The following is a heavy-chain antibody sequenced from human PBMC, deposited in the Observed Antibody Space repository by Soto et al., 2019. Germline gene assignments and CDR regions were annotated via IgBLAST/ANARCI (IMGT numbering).Heavy chain of an antibody. CDR1: GFTFSSYW. CDR3: ARDVHYGGIYYYYYGMDV. D-gene: IGHD4-17*01. Sequence: GGSLRLSCAASGFTFSSYWMHWVRQAPGKGLVWVSRINSDGSSTSYADSVKGRFTISRDNAKNTLYLQMNSLRAEDTAVYYCARDVHYGGIYYYYYGMDVCGQGTTVTVSS. J-gene: IGHJ6*02. V-gene: IGHV3-74*01. CDR2: INSDGSST.